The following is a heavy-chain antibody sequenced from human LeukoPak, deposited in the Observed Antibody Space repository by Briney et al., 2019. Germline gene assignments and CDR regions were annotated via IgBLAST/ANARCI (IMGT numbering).Heavy chain of an antibody. J-gene: IGHJ4*02. CDR1: GFTFSSYS. Sequence: GGSLRLSCAASGFTFSSYSMNWVRQAPGKGLEWVSSISSSSSYIYYADSVKGRFTIYRDNAKNSLYLQMNSLRAEDTAVYYCARDRSGYYYDSSGYYYFDYWGQGTLVTVSS. CDR3: ARDRSGYYYDSSGYYYFDY. CDR2: ISSSSSYI. D-gene: IGHD3-22*01. V-gene: IGHV3-21*01.